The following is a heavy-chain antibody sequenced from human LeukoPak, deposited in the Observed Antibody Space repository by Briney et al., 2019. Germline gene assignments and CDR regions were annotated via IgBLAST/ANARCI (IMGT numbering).Heavy chain of an antibody. J-gene: IGHJ2*01. CDR1: GGSISSGGYY. CDR2: IYYSGST. Sequence: SETLSLTCTVSGGSISSGGYYWSWIRQHPGKGLEWIGYIYYSGSTYYNPSLKSRVTISVDTSKNQFSLKLSSVTAADTAVYYCARDAGYCTNGVCPNWYFDLWGRGTLVTVSS. CDR3: ARDAGYCTNGVCPNWYFDL. D-gene: IGHD2-8*01. V-gene: IGHV4-31*03.